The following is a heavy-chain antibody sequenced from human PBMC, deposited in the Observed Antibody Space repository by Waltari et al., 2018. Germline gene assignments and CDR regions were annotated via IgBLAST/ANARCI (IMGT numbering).Heavy chain of an antibody. CDR2: ISYDGSNK. Sequence: VQLVESGGGLVQPGGSLRLSCAASGFTFSSYAMSWVRQAPGKGLEWVAVISYDGSNKDYADAGKGRFTIARDNSKNTLYLQMNSLRAEDTAVYYCAKDYDVRYYYDSSGIDYWGQGTLVTVSS. V-gene: IGHV3-30*18. D-gene: IGHD3-22*01. J-gene: IGHJ4*02. CDR1: GFTFSSYA. CDR3: AKDYDVRYYYDSSGIDY.